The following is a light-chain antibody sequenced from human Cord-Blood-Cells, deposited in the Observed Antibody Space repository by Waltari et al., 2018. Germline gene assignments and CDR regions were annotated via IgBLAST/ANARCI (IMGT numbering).Light chain of an antibody. CDR2: LGS. CDR3: MQALQTPMYT. Sequence: IVMHTSPLSLPVTPGEPAAISSSSRQTLLHSNGYNYLDWYLQKPGQSPQLLIYLGSNRASGVPDRFSGSGSGTDFTLKISRVEAEDVGVYYCMQALQTPMYTFGQGTKLEIK. CDR1: QTLLHSNGYNY. J-gene: IGKJ2*01. V-gene: IGKV2-28*01.